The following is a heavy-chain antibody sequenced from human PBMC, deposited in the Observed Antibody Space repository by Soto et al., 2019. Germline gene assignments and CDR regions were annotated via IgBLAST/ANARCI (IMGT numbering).Heavy chain of an antibody. D-gene: IGHD3-3*01. CDR1: GGSISSGDYY. Sequence: SETLSLTCTVSGGSISSGDYYWSWIRQPPGKGLEWIGYIYYSGSTYYNPSLKSRVTISVDTSKNQFSLKLSSVTAADTAVYYCARDGDFWSGEFNWFDPWGQGTLVTVSS. CDR3: ARDGDFWSGEFNWFDP. V-gene: IGHV4-30-4*01. CDR2: IYYSGST. J-gene: IGHJ5*02.